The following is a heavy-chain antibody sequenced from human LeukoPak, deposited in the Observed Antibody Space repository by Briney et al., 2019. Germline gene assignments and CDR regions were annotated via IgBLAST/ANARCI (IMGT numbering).Heavy chain of an antibody. CDR2: IKSDGST. CDR3: ARAPSEIGGYYPEYFRH. V-gene: IGHV3-74*01. J-gene: IGHJ1*01. CDR1: GFTFSTYW. Sequence: GGSLRLSCAASGFTFSTYWMNWVRQAPGKGLLWVSRIKSDGSTNYADSVKGRFTISRDNAKNTVSLQMNSLRPEDTGVYYCARAPSEIGGYYPEYFRHWGQGTLVTVSS. D-gene: IGHD3-22*01.